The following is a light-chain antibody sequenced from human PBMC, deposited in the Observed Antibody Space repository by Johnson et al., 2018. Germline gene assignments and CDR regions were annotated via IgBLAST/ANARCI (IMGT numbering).Light chain of an antibody. CDR2: ENN. CDR1: SSNIGNNY. J-gene: IGLJ1*01. CDR3: GTWDSSLSAGNV. V-gene: IGLV1-51*02. Sequence: QSVLTQPPSVSAAPGQKVIISCSGSSSNIGNNYVSWYQQLPGTAPKLLIYENNKRPSGIPDRFSGSKSGTSATLGITGLPTGDEADYYCGTWDSSLSAGNVFGTGTKVTVL.